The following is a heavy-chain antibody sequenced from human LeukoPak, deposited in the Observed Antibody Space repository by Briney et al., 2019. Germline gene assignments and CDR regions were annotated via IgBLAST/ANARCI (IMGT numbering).Heavy chain of an antibody. V-gene: IGHV3-23*01. Sequence: PGGSLRLSCAASGFTFSSHAMGWIRQAPEKGLEWVSSITGSGGSTYYGDSVKGRFTISRDNSKNTLYLQMNSLRAEDTALYYCAKDGGGSLEWLPPMDVWGQGTTVTVSS. CDR3: AKDGGGSLEWLPPMDV. J-gene: IGHJ6*02. CDR1: GFTFSSHA. CDR2: ITGSGGST. D-gene: IGHD3-3*01.